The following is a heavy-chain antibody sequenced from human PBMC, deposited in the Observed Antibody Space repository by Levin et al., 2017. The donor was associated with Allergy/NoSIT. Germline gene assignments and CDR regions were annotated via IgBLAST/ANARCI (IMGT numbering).Heavy chain of an antibody. CDR1: GFTFSSYA. V-gene: IGHV3-23*01. CDR2: ISGSDGVT. D-gene: IGHD3-3*01. J-gene: IGHJ6*02. Sequence: RGESLKISCAASGFTFSSYAMNWVRQAPGKGLEWVSTISGSDGVTYYADSVKGRFTISRDNSKNTLYLQMNSLRAEDTAVYYCAKDGYHDFWSGLRAGYYGLDVWGQGTTVTVSS. CDR3: AKDGYHDFWSGLRAGYYGLDV.